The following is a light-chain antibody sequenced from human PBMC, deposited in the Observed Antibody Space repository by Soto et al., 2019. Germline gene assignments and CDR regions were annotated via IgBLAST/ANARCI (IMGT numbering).Light chain of an antibody. CDR1: ESANSN. V-gene: IGKV3-15*01. Sequence: EIVMTQSPATVSVSPGERATLSCRASESANSNLAWYQQKPGQAPRLLIYGASTRATGIPARFSGSGSGTEFTLTISSLQYEDFAVYYCQQFQKWPLTFGGGTKVEIK. CDR3: QQFQKWPLT. J-gene: IGKJ4*01. CDR2: GAS.